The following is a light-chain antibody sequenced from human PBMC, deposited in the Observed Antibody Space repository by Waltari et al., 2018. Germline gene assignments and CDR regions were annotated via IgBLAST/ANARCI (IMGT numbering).Light chain of an antibody. CDR3: QTWGNGFRI. Sequence: QLVLTQSPSASASLGASVKLTCTLSSGYSGFAITWHQQKPEKGPRYLMKVNSDGRHTRGDGIPDRCSASTSGAERHLTISSLQAEDEADYYCQTWGNGFRIFGGGTKLTV. CDR1: SGYSGFA. J-gene: IGLJ2*01. V-gene: IGLV4-69*01. CDR2: VNSDGRH.